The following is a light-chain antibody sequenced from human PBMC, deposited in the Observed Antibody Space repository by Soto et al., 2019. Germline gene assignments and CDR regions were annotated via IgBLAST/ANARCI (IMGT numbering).Light chain of an antibody. CDR3: SSWDDTLNGYV. J-gene: IGLJ1*01. Sequence: QSVLTQTPSVSGTPGQRVTISCSGSSSNVGGNTVTWYQQLPGTAPKLLIYSNSLRPSGIPDRISGSKSGTSASLAISGLQSEDEGDYHCSSWDDTLNGYVFGTGTKVTVL. CDR1: SSNVGGNT. V-gene: IGLV1-44*01. CDR2: SNS.